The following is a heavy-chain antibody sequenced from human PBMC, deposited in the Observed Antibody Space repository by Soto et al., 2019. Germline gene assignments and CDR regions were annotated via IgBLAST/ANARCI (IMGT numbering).Heavy chain of an antibody. CDR2: INHSGST. D-gene: IGHD2-21*02. CDR1: GGSFSGYY. CDR3: ARGYCGGGDCYTPRDNWFYP. J-gene: IGHJ5*02. V-gene: IGHV4-34*01. Sequence: SETLSLTCAVYGGSFSGYYWSWIRQPPGKGLEWIGEINHSGSTNYNPSLKSRVTLSEDTSKNQFSLSLRSVTAADTAVYYCARGYCGGGDCYTPRDNWFYPWGQGIRVTVSS.